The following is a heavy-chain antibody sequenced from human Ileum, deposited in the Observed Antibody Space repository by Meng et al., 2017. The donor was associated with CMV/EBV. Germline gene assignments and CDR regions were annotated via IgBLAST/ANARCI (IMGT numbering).Heavy chain of an antibody. CDR1: GFTFSNFA. V-gene: IGHV3-23*01. D-gene: IGHD3-10*01. CDR3: AKGGFGSGTYYS. J-gene: IGHJ4*02. Sequence: GESLKISCAASGFTFSNFAMTWVRQAPGKGLYWVSAISGSGTSKYYADPVKGRFTISRDNSKNTLYLEMNSLRADDTADYYCAKGGFGSGTYYSWGQGTVVTVSS. CDR2: ISGSGTSK.